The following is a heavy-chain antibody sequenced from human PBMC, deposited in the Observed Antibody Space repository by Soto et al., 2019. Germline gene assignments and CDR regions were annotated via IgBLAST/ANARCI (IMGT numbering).Heavy chain of an antibody. CDR2: ISAYNGNT. CDR1: GYTFTSYG. Sequence: QGQLVQSGAEVKKPGASVKVSCKTSGYTFTSYGISWVRQAPGQGLESMGWISAYNGNTNYAQKVQGRVTMKTDLSTSTACRERRSLRSDDIAVYYCEGGGGAIAPRGNPVDYWGHGTMVTVSS. D-gene: IGHD1-26*01. V-gene: IGHV1-18*03. CDR3: EGGGGAIAPRGNPVDY. J-gene: IGHJ4*01.